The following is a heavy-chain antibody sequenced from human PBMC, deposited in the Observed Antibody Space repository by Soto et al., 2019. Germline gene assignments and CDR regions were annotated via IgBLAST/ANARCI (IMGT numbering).Heavy chain of an antibody. J-gene: IGHJ5*02. CDR3: ARERPDGSRLDP. V-gene: IGHV4-30-4*01. CDR2: IYYSGST. Sequence: SETLSLTCTVSGGSISSGDYYWSWIRQPPGKGLEWIGYIYYSGSTYYNPSLKSRVTISVDTSKNQFSLKLSSMTAADTAVYYCARERPDGSRLDPWGQGTLVTVSS. D-gene: IGHD6-13*01. CDR1: GGSISSGDYY.